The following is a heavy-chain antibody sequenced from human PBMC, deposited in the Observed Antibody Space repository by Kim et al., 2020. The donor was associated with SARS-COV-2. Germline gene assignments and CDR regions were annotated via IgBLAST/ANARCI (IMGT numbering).Heavy chain of an antibody. CDR2: INPSVVST. Sequence: ASVKVFCKASGYTFTNYYMHWVRQAPGQGLEWMGIINPSVVSTSYAQKFQGRVTLTRDTSPSTVYMELRSLRSEDTAVYYCARPRSGWFYAFDIWGQGTMVTVSS. J-gene: IGHJ3*02. CDR1: GYTFTNYY. CDR3: ARPRSGWFYAFDI. V-gene: IGHV1-46*01. D-gene: IGHD6-19*01.